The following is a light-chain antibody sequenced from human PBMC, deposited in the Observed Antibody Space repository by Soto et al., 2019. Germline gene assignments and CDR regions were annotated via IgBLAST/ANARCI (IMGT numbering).Light chain of an antibody. J-gene: IGKJ1*01. Sequence: DIQMTQSPSTLPASVGDRVTITCRASQSISNWLACYQQKPGTAPKVLIYHASNLQSGVPSRFSGSGSGTEFTLTISSLQPDDFATYYCQQYNSYSFGQGPRWIS. CDR1: QSISNW. CDR2: HAS. CDR3: QQYNSYS. V-gene: IGKV1-5*01.